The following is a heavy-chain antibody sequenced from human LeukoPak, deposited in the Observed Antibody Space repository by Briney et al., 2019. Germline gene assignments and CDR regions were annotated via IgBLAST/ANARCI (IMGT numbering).Heavy chain of an antibody. CDR3: ARDRVDPSYYDSSGYDGFDY. J-gene: IGHJ4*02. D-gene: IGHD3-22*01. V-gene: IGHV4-4*07. Sequence: PSETLSLTCTVSGGSISSYYWSWIPQPAGKGLEWIGRIYTSGSTNYYPSLKSRVTMSVDTSKNQSSLKLSSVTAADTAVYYCARDRVDPSYYDSSGYDGFDYWGQGTLVTVSS. CDR2: IYTSGST. CDR1: GGSISSYY.